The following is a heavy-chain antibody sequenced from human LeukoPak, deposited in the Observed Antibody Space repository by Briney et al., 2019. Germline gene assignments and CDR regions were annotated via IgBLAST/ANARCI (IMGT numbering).Heavy chain of an antibody. V-gene: IGHV4-39*01. D-gene: IGHD2-8*01. CDR2: MYYSGIT. J-gene: IGHJ5*02. CDR1: GGSISTSGYY. CDR3: ARHWKYCNIGDCHDNWFDP. Sequence: SETLSLTCSVSGGSISTSGYYWSWLRQPPGKGLEWIASMYYSGITYYNPSLKSRVTTSVDMSKNQFSLKLTSVTAADTAVYYCARHWKYCNIGDCHDNWFDPWGQGTLVTVSS.